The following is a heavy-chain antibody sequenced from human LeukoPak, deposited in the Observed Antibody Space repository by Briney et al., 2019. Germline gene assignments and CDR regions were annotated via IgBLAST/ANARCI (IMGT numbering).Heavy chain of an antibody. CDR1: GFTLKSYW. D-gene: IGHD2-8*01. V-gene: IGHV3-21*01. CDR2: ISSSSSYI. Sequence: GGSLRLSCVASGFTLKSYWMSWLRQAPGKGLEWVSSISSSSSYIYYADSVKGRFTISRDDAKNSLYLQMNSLRAEDTAVYYCARDYFQGPRLFVLSDPLDVWGKGTTVTVSS. J-gene: IGHJ6*04. CDR3: ARDYFQGPRLFVLSDPLDV.